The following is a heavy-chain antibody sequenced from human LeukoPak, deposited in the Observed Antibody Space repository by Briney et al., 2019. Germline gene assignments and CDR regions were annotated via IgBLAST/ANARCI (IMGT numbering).Heavy chain of an antibody. CDR1: GGTFSSYT. J-gene: IGHJ4*02. V-gene: IGHV1-69*13. Sequence: ASVKVSCKASGGTFSSYTIGWVRQAPGQGLEWMGGIIPMFGTTNYAQKFQGRVTITADESTSTAYMELSRLRSDDTAVYYCARGGSGYSYGADYWGQGTLVTVPS. CDR2: IIPMFGTT. D-gene: IGHD5-18*01. CDR3: ARGGSGYSYGADY.